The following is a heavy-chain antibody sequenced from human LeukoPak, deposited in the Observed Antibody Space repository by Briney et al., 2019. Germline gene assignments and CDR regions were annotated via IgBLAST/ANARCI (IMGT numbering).Heavy chain of an antibody. V-gene: IGHV4-38-2*02. Sequence: PSETLSLTCTVSGSSITRGDYWGWIRQPPGKGLEWIGAIYHGGSTYYNPSLKSRVAISVDTSKNQFSLRLTSVSAADTAVYYCARSAPYYYHYVDVWGTGTTVTVSS. J-gene: IGHJ6*03. CDR2: IYHGGST. CDR1: GSSITRGDY. CDR3: ARSAPYYYHYVDV.